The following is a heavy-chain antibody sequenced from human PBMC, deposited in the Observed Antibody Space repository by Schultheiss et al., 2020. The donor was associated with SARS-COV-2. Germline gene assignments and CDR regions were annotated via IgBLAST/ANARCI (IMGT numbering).Heavy chain of an antibody. J-gene: IGHJ5*02. V-gene: IGHV4-39*01. D-gene: IGHD6-6*01. CDR1: GGSISNYY. Sequence: SETLSLTCTVSGGSISNYYWGWIRQPPGKGLEWIGSIYHSGSTNYNPSLKSRVTISVDTSKNQFSLKLSSVTAADTAVYYCARQIAARHPPYTWGQGTLVTVSS. CDR2: IYHSGST. CDR3: ARQIAARHPPYT.